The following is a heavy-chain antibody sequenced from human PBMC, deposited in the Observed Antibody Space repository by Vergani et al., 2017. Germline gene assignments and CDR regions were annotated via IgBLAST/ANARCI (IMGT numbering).Heavy chain of an antibody. Sequence: QVHLVESGGGVVQPGRSLRLSCVVSGFTSSYYGMHWVRQAPGPGLEWVAVISYDGTQKYYADSVKGRFTISRDNSKSTLYLQMNSLRTEDTAVYYCATKSCGTPVCQIGYFREWGQGTLVTVSS. CDR1: GFTSSYYG. V-gene: IGHV3-30*03. CDR2: ISYDGTQK. D-gene: IGHD1-1*01. J-gene: IGHJ1*01. CDR3: ATKSCGTPVCQIGYFRE.